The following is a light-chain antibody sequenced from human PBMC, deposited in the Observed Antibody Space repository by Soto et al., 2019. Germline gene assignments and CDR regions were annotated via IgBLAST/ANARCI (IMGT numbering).Light chain of an antibody. J-gene: IGKJ3*01. CDR3: QQYNRWPFT. CDR2: GAS. V-gene: IGKV3-15*01. CDR1: KSVISN. Sequence: ERGMTQSPVTLSVSQGESATLSCRASKSVISNLAWYQQKPGQAPRLLIYGASTRATGIPDRFSGSGSGTEFTLTISSLQSGDFAVYYCQQYNRWPFTFGPGTKVDIK.